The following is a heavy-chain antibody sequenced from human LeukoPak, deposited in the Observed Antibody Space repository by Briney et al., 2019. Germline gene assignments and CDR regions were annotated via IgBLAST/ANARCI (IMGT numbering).Heavy chain of an antibody. D-gene: IGHD2-15*01. Sequence: PGESLKISCKGSGYSFTSYWIGWVRQMPGKGPEWMGIIYPGDSDTRYSPSFQGQVTISADKSISTAYLQWSSLKASDTAMYYCARPYCSGGSCYSPYYFDYWGQGTLVTVSS. CDR3: ARPYCSGGSCYSPYYFDY. J-gene: IGHJ4*02. V-gene: IGHV5-51*01. CDR2: IYPGDSDT. CDR1: GYSFTSYW.